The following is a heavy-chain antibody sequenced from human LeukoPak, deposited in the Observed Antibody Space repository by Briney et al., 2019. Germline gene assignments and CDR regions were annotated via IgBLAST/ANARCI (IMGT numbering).Heavy chain of an antibody. J-gene: IGHJ4*02. CDR1: GFTFSSYS. D-gene: IGHD6-6*01. Sequence: GGSLRLSCAASGFTFSSYSMNWVRQAPGKGLEWVSAISGSGGSTYYADSVKGRFTISRDNSKNTLYLQMNSLRAEDTAVYYCAIIVSSSQIDYWGQGTLVTVSS. CDR3: AIIVSSSQIDY. CDR2: ISGSGGST. V-gene: IGHV3-23*01.